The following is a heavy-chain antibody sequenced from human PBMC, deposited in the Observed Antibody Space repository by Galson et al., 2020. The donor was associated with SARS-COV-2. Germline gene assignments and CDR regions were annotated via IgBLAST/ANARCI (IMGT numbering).Heavy chain of an antibody. Sequence: ETSETLSLTCTVSGESLTRGGYYWRWIRQHPGQGLEWIGYIYYSGSTTYNPSLKSRVTLSLDTSGNQFSLSLTAVTAADTAVYCSARISPHYCVSSGCYSPFYYWCQGILVTVSA. CDR2: IYYSGST. D-gene: IGHD3-22*01. J-gene: IGHJ4*02. CDR1: GESLTRGGYY. V-gene: IGHV4-31*03. CDR3: ARISPHYCVSSGCYSPFYY.